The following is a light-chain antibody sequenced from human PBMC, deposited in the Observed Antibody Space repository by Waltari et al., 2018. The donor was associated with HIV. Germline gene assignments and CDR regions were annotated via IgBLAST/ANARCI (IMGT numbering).Light chain of an antibody. CDR2: GAS. CDR3: QKYNSVPPWT. V-gene: IGKV1-27*01. J-gene: IGKJ1*01. CDR1: QGVSTY. Sequence: DFQITQSPASLSASVGDRVTITCRASQGVSTYLAWYQQKPGKVPKLLIYGASTLPSGVASRFSGSGCGTDVTLTISSLQPEDVATYYCQKYNSVPPWTFGQGTKVEIK.